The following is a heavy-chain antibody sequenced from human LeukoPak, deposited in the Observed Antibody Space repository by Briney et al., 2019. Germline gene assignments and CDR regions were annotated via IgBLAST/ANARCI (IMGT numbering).Heavy chain of an antibody. CDR3: ARRYYDFWSGYSGDGNYNWFDP. CDR2: INHSGST. Sequence: SETLSLTCAVYGGSLSGYYWSWIRQPPGKGLEWIGEINHSGSTNYNPSLKSRVTISVDTSKNQFSLKLSSVTAADTAVYYCARRYYDFWSGYSGDGNYNWFDPWGQGTLVTVSS. CDR1: GGSLSGYY. J-gene: IGHJ5*02. D-gene: IGHD3-3*01. V-gene: IGHV4-34*01.